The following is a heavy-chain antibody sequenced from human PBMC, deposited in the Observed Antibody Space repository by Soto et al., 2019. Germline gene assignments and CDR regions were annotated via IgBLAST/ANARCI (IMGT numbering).Heavy chain of an antibody. V-gene: IGHV4-34*01. J-gene: IGHJ6*03. CDR3: ARRYGDYGYYYYYMDV. CDR1: GGSFSGYY. D-gene: IGHD4-17*01. CDR2: INHSGST. Sequence: PSETLSLTCAVYGGSFSGYYWSWIRQPPGKGLEWIGEINHSGSTNYNPSLKSRVTISVDTSKNQFSLKLSSVTAADTAVYYCARRYGDYGYYYYYMDVWGKGTTVTVSS.